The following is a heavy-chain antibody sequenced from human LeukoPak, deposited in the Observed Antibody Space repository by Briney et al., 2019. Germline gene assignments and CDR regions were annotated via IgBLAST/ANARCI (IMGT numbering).Heavy chain of an antibody. V-gene: IGHV4-4*07. J-gene: IGHJ3*02. D-gene: IGHD3-22*01. CDR2: VYTSGST. Sequence: PSETLSLTCTVSGVSITSYYWSWIRQPAGKGLEWIGRVYTSGSTNYNPSLKSRVTMSVDTSKNQFSLKLSSVTAAGTAVYYCARDRYYYDSSGDAFDIWGQGTMVTVSS. CDR1: GVSITSYY. CDR3: ARDRYYYDSSGDAFDI.